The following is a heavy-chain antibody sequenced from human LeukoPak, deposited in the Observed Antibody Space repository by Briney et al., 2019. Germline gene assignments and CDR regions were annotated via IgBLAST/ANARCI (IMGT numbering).Heavy chain of an antibody. D-gene: IGHD6-19*01. Sequence: SETLSLTCTVSGGSISSYYWSWIRQPPRKGLEWIGDIYHSGSTKYNPSLKSRVTISIDTSKNQFSLKLSSVTAADTAVYYCARYSSSPLYYFDYWGQGTLVTVSS. J-gene: IGHJ4*02. V-gene: IGHV4-59*01. CDR1: GGSISSYY. CDR3: ARYSSSPLYYFDY. CDR2: IYHSGST.